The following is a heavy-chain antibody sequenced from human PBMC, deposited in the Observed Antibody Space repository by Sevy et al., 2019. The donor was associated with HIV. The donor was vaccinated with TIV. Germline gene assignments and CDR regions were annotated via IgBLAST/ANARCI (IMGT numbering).Heavy chain of an antibody. J-gene: IGHJ5*02. D-gene: IGHD2-21*01. CDR1: GFTFSSYS. V-gene: IGHV3-48*01. CDR3: ARDLWGGFDP. CDR2: ISSSSSTI. Sequence: GGSLRLSCAASGFTFSSYSMNWVRQAPGKGLEWVSYISSSSSTIYYAYSVKGRFTISRDNAKNSLYLQMNSLRAEDTAVYYCARDLWGGFDPWGQGTLVTVSS.